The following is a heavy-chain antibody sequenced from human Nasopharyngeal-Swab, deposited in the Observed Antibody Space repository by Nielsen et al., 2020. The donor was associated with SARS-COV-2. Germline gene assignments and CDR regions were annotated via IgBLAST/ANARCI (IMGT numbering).Heavy chain of an antibody. CDR2: INHSGST. V-gene: IGHV4-34*01. D-gene: IGHD5-18*01. J-gene: IGHJ6*03. CDR3: GRGEKYSYGDAYHYYMDV. CDR1: GGSFSGYY. Sequence: SETLSLTCAVYGGSFSGYYWSWIRQPPGKGLEWIGEINHSGSTYYNPSLKSRVTISVDTSKTQFSLKLGSVTAADTAVYYCGRGEKYSYGDAYHYYMDVWGKGTTVTVSS.